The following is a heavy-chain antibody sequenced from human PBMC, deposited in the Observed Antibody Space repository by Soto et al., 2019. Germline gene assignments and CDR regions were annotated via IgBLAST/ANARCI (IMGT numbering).Heavy chain of an antibody. CDR1: GFTFSNYW. Sequence: GGSLRLSCVASGFTFSNYWMAWVRQAPGQGLEWVANIKQDGSAKIYVDSVKGRFTIARDNAENSLYLQMDSLRVDDTASYYCARDYLGALEYWGQGILVTVSS. V-gene: IGHV3-7*01. CDR2: IKQDGSAK. J-gene: IGHJ4*02. CDR3: ARDYLGALEY. D-gene: IGHD3-10*01.